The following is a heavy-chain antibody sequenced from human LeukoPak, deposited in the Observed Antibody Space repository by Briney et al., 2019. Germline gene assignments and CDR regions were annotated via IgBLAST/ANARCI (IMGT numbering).Heavy chain of an antibody. J-gene: IGHJ4*02. CDR2: IYYSGSP. V-gene: IGHV4-31*03. CDR1: GGSISSGSYY. Sequence: PSETLSLTCTVSGGSISSGSYYWGWIRQLPGKGLEWIGYIYYSGSPFYNPALMSRVTISVDTAKNQFSLKMSSVTAADTAVYYCARGAQDIVVGHFDYWGLGTLVTVSS. CDR3: ARGAQDIVVGHFDY. D-gene: IGHD2-15*01.